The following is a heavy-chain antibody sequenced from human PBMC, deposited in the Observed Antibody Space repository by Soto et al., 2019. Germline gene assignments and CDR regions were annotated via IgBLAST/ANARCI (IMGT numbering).Heavy chain of an antibody. V-gene: IGHV3-30-3*01. CDR3: ARDGGDYGDFFDY. D-gene: IGHD4-17*01. CDR1: GFTFSSYA. CDR2: ISYDGSNK. J-gene: IGHJ4*02. Sequence: QVQLVESGGGVVQPGRSLRLSCAASGFTFSSYAMHWVRQAPGKGLEWVAVISYDGSNKYYADSVKGRFTISRDNSKNTLYLQMNSLRAEDTAVYYCARDGGDYGDFFDYWGQGTPVTVSS.